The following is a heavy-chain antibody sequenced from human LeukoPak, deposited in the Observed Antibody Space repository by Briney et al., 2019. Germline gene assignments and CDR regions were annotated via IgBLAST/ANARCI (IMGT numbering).Heavy chain of an antibody. CDR3: ARVSGYGGNSALDY. D-gene: IGHD4-23*01. CDR1: GGTFSSYA. J-gene: IGHJ4*02. V-gene: IGHV1-69*04. Sequence: SVKVSCKASGGTFSSYAISWVRQAPGQGLEWMGRIIPIFGIANYAQKFQGRVTITADKSTSTAYMKLSSLRSEDTAVYYCARVSGYGGNSALDYWGQGTLVTVSS. CDR2: IIPIFGIA.